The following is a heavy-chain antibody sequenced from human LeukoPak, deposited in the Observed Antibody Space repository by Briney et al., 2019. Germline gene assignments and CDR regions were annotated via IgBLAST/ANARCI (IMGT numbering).Heavy chain of an antibody. CDR2: INHSGST. D-gene: IGHD5-18*01. CDR1: GGSFSGCY. Sequence: PSETLSLTCAVYGGSFSGCYWSWIRQPPGKGLEWIGEINHSGSTNYNPSLKSRVTISVDTSKNQFSLKLSSVTAADAAVYYCASGRIRISYFDYWGQGTLVTVSS. V-gene: IGHV4-34*01. J-gene: IGHJ4*02. CDR3: ASGRIRISYFDY.